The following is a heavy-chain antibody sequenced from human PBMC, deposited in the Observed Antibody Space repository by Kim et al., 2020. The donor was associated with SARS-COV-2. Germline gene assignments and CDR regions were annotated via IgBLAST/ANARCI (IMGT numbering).Heavy chain of an antibody. V-gene: IGHV3-23*01. Sequence: TFYPDSVKGRLTISRENSENTLHLQMGSLRVEDTGVYYCAREPARRADYWGRGTLVTVSS. CDR3: AREPARRADY. CDR2: T. J-gene: IGHJ4*02.